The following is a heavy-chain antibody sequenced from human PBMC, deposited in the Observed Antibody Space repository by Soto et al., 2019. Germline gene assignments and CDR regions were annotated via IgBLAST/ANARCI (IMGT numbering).Heavy chain of an antibody. V-gene: IGHV3-30*04. CDR3: ARSRSGAVADSFDF. Sequence: LRLSCAASGFSFSRYAIHWVRQAPGKGLEWVAVISKDGSHKYYLESVKGRFTISRDNSKNILSLHMNSLTNEDTAVYYCARSRSGAVADSFDFWGQGTLVTVSS. J-gene: IGHJ4*02. CDR2: ISKDGSHK. D-gene: IGHD3-10*01. CDR1: GFSFSRYA.